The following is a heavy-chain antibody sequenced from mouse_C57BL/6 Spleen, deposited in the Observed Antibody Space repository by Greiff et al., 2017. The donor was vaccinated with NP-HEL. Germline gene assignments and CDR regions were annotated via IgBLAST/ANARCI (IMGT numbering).Heavy chain of an antibody. J-gene: IGHJ2*01. CDR3: ARDYGSSLYYFDY. CDR1: GFSLTSYA. Sequence: VQVVESGPGLVAPSQSLSITCTVSGFSLTSYAISWVRQPPGKGLEWLGVIWTGGGTNYNSALKSRLSISKDNSKSQVFLKMNSLQTDDTARYYCARDYGSSLYYFDYWGQGTTLTVSS. CDR2: IWTGGGT. D-gene: IGHD1-1*01. V-gene: IGHV2-9-1*01.